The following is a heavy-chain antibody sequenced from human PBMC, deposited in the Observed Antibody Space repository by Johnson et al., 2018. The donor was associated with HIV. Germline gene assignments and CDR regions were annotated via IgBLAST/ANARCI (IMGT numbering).Heavy chain of an antibody. Sequence: VQLVESGGGLVQPGGSLRLSCAASGFTFINYAMSWVRQAPGKGLEWVSSIGGSGTNTYYADSVTGRFDISRDNSKNTLYLQMHSLRAEDTAIYYCAKDPLVVPAATLDAFDIWGQGTMVTVSS. CDR3: AKDPLVVPAATLDAFDI. D-gene: IGHD2-2*01. CDR1: GFTFINYA. J-gene: IGHJ3*02. V-gene: IGHV3-23*04. CDR2: IGGSGTNT.